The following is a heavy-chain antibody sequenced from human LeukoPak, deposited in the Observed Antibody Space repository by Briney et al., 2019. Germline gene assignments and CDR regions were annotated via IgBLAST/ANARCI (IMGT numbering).Heavy chain of an antibody. CDR2: IIPIFGTA. D-gene: IGHD3-3*01. Sequence: SVKVSCKASGGTFSSYAISWVRQAPGQGLEWMGGIIPIFGTANYAQKFQGRVSITADKSTSTAYMELSSLRSEDTAVYYCARDLAAPSGRWFDPWGQGTLVTVSS. J-gene: IGHJ5*02. CDR1: GGTFSSYA. CDR3: ARDLAAPSGRWFDP. V-gene: IGHV1-69*06.